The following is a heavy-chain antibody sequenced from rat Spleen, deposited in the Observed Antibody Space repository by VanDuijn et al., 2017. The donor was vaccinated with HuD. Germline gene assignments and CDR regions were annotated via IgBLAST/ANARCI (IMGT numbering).Heavy chain of an antibody. CDR1: GFTFSDYG. J-gene: IGHJ4*01. CDR2: ISYDGETT. V-gene: IGHV5-20*01. D-gene: IGHD5-1*01. Sequence: EVQLVESGGGLVQPGRSMKLSCADSGFTFSDYGMAWIRQAPKKGLEWVAYISYDGETTYHRNSVTGRFTISRDNAKSTLYLQMDSLRSEDTATYYCATVGPDWEFGYWGQGASVTVSS. CDR3: ATVGPDWEFGY.